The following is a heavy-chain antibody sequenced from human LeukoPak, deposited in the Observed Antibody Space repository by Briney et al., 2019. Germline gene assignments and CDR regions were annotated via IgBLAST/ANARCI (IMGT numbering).Heavy chain of an antibody. Sequence: PGGSLRLSCAASGGTFSSYAISWVRQAPGQGLEWMGRIIPILGIANYAQKFQGRVTITADKSTSTAYMELSSLRSEDTAVYYCVRTGPDLPQIDYWGQGTLVTVSS. CDR1: GGTFSSYA. CDR3: VRTGPDLPQIDY. V-gene: IGHV1-69*04. J-gene: IGHJ4*02. CDR2: IIPILGIA.